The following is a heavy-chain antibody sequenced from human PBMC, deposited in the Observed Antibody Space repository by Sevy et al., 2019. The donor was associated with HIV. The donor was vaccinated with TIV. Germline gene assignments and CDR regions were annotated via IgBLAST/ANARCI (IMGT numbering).Heavy chain of an antibody. J-gene: IGHJ6*03. CDR3: AKPHYDFWSGYHLYYYYYMDV. Sequence: GGSLRLSCAASGFTFSSYGMHWVRQAPGKGLEWVAVISYDGSNKYYADSVKGRFTISRDNSKNTLYLQMNSLRAEDTAVYYCAKPHYDFWSGYHLYYYYYMDVWGKGTTVTVSS. D-gene: IGHD3-3*01. CDR2: ISYDGSNK. V-gene: IGHV3-30*18. CDR1: GFTFSSYG.